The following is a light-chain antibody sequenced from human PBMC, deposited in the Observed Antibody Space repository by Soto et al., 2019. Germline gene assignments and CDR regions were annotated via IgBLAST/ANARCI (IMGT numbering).Light chain of an antibody. Sequence: QSVLTQPPSASGTPGPRVTIFCSGSSSNIGSDTGNWYQQLPGTAPKLLIYRSNQRPSGVPDRFSGSKSGTSASLAISGLQSEDEANYYCAAWDDSLNGPVFGGGTQLPVL. J-gene: IGLJ2*01. CDR2: RSN. V-gene: IGLV1-44*01. CDR1: SSNIGSDT. CDR3: AAWDDSLNGPV.